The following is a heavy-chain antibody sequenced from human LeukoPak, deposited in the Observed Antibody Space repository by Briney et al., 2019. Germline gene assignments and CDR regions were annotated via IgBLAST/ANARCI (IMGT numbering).Heavy chain of an antibody. CDR3: AKGISGSSRYPFDY. V-gene: IGHV3-23*01. D-gene: IGHD1-14*01. CDR2: ISDGGGRT. J-gene: IGHJ4*02. CDR1: GFTFRNFA. Sequence: GGSLRFSCAASGFTFRNFAMGWVRQAPGKLLGCVSVISDGGGRTYYAGFVKARFTISRHKSKNTLYLQKDSLRADDTAVFYCAKGISGSSRYPFDYWGQGTLVTVSS.